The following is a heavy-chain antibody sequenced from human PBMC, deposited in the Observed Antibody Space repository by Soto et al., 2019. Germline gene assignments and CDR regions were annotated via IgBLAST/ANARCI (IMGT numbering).Heavy chain of an antibody. D-gene: IGHD4-17*01. V-gene: IGHV1-18*01. CDR1: GYTFTSYG. Sequence: ASVKVSCKASGYTFTSYGISWVRQAPGQGLEWMGWISAYNGNTNYAQKLQGRVTMTTDTSTSTAYMELRSLRSDDTAVYYCARDIDYGDYVSSQEYYYYYGMDVWGQGTTVTVSS. CDR2: ISAYNGNT. J-gene: IGHJ6*02. CDR3: ARDIDYGDYVSSQEYYYYYGMDV.